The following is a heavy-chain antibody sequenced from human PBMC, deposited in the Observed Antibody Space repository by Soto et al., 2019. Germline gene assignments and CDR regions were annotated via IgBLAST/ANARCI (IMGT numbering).Heavy chain of an antibody. CDR1: GYTFTSYG. CDR2: ISAYNVNT. J-gene: IGHJ6*02. V-gene: IGHV1-18*01. D-gene: IGHD3-16*01. Sequence: WPSVKVSCKASGYTFTSYGISWVRQAPGQGLEWMGWISAYNVNTNYAQKVQGRVTMTTDTSTSTAYMELRSLRSDDTAVYYCAMVDNYVTPTPQDVWGQGTTVTVSS. CDR3: AMVDNYVTPTPQDV.